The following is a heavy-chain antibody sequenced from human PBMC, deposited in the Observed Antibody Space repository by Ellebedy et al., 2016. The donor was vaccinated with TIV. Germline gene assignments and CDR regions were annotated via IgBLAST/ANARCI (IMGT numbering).Heavy chain of an antibody. Sequence: ASVKVSCKASGYTFTSYYMYWVRQAPGQGLEWMGMINPGGGSTSYAQKFQGRVTMTRDTSTTTVNMELSSLRSEETAGYYCARDLAGPFDFWGQGTLVTVSS. J-gene: IGHJ4*02. V-gene: IGHV1-46*01. CDR3: ARDLAGPFDF. CDR1: GYTFTSYY. D-gene: IGHD6-25*01. CDR2: INPGGGST.